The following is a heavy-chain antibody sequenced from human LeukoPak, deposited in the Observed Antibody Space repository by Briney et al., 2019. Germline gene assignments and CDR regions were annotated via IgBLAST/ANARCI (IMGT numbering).Heavy chain of an antibody. CDR2: FYTSANT. CDR3: ARGSRDEERHYGYYYMDV. Sequence: TSETLSLTCTVSGDSVSGYYGSWIRQPPGKGLEWIGYFYTSANTNYNPSLKSRVTMSVDTSKNQFSLKLTSVTAADTAVYYCARGSRDEERHYGYYYMDVWGKGTTVTVSS. J-gene: IGHJ6*03. V-gene: IGHV4-4*09. CDR1: GDSVSGYY.